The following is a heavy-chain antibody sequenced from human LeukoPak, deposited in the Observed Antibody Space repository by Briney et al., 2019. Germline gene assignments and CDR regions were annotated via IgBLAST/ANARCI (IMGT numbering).Heavy chain of an antibody. Sequence: KPSETLSLTCTVSGGSISPYYWTWIRQSARQGLEFVGRIHSGGTTNYNPSLASRVSLSVDTSNNQVSLRLSSVTAADTAVYYCARDSPHGYTLGHRYYFMDVWGKGTTVTVS. D-gene: IGHD5-18*01. J-gene: IGHJ6*03. CDR2: IHSGGTT. V-gene: IGHV4-4*07. CDR3: ARDSPHGYTLGHRYYFMDV. CDR1: GGSISPYY.